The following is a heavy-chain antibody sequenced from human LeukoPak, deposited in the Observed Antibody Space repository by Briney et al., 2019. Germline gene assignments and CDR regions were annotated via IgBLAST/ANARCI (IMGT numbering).Heavy chain of an antibody. J-gene: IGHJ3*02. Sequence: TSETLSLTCTVSGGSISSYYWSWIRQPPGKGLEWIGYIYYSGSTNYNPSLKSRVTISVDTSKNQFSLKLSSVTAAGTAVYYCARDKQQEGAFDIWGQGTMVTVSS. V-gene: IGHV4-59*01. CDR3: ARDKQQEGAFDI. D-gene: IGHD5-18*01. CDR1: GGSISSYY. CDR2: IYYSGST.